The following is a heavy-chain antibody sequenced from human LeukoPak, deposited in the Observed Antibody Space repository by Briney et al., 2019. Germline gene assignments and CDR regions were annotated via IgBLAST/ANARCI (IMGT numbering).Heavy chain of an antibody. CDR1: GGSISSSAYH. J-gene: IGHJ5*02. V-gene: IGHV4-39*07. Sequence: SSETLSLTCTVSGGSISSSAYHWGWIRQPPGKGLEWVGSFYHSGSTNYNPSLKSRVTISVDTSKNQFSLKLSSVTAADTAVYYCARVRLGYPVKSNWFDPWGQGTLVTVSS. D-gene: IGHD5-12*01. CDR3: ARVRLGYPVKSNWFDP. CDR2: FYHSGST.